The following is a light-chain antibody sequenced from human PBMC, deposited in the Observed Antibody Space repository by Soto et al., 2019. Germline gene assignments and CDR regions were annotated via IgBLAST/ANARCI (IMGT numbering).Light chain of an antibody. J-gene: IGKJ5*01. Sequence: GDRVTITCRASQSISSWLAWYQQKPGKAPKLLIYAASSLQSGVPSRFSGSGSGTDFTLTISSLQSEDFAVYYCQQYSNWPPITFGQGTRLEIK. V-gene: IGKV1-5*01. CDR2: AAS. CDR3: QQYSNWPPIT. CDR1: QSISSW.